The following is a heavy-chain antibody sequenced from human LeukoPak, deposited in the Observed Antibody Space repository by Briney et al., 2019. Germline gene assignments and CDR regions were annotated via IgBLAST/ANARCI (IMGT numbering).Heavy chain of an antibody. J-gene: IGHJ4*02. CDR1: GFTFSSYE. V-gene: IGHV3-48*03. CDR2: ITSSGNTI. D-gene: IGHD4-17*01. CDR3: ARLTTMTTTGSPFDY. Sequence: GGSLRLSCAASGFTFSSYEMNWGGQAPGKGREWGSYITSSGNTIYYADSVKGRFTISRDNAKNSLYLQMNSLRAEHTAVYYCARLTTMTTTGSPFDYWGQGTLVTVSS.